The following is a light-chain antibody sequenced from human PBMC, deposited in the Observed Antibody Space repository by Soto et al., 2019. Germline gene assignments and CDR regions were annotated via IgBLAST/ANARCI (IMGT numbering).Light chain of an antibody. CDR2: GAS. Sequence: DIQMTQSPSSLSASVGDRVTITCRASQSISTYLNWYQQKPGKAPKLLISGASTLQSGVPSRFSGSGSGTVFTLTIDSLEPEDSAVYYCQQRKHWPPITFGQGTRLEIK. CDR1: QSISTY. CDR3: QQRKHWPPIT. V-gene: IGKV1-39*01. J-gene: IGKJ5*01.